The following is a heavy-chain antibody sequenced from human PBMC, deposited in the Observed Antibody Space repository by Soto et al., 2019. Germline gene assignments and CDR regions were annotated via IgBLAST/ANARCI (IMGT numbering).Heavy chain of an antibody. CDR1: GGSFSGYY. D-gene: IGHD6-19*01. J-gene: IGHJ4*02. Sequence: SETLSLTCAVYGGSFSGYYWSWIRQPPGKGLEWIGEINHSGSTNYILSLKSRVTISGDTSKNQFSLKLRSVTAADTAVYYCARCPGCNASPAPLAYSGQRTPVTGS. V-gene: IGHV4-34*01. CDR2: INHSGST. CDR3: ARCPGCNASPAPLAY.